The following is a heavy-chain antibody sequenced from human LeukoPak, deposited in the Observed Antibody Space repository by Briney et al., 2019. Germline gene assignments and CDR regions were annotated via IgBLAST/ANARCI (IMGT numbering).Heavy chain of an antibody. CDR3: ASSSGYCSGGSCYAGHFQH. J-gene: IGHJ1*01. V-gene: IGHV3-74*01. CDR2: INSDGSST. D-gene: IGHD2-15*01. Sequence: PGGSLRLSCAASGSTFSTYWMHWVRQAPGKGLVWVSRINSDGSSTTYADSVKGRFTISRDNAKNTLYLQMNSLRAEDTAVYYCASSSGYCSGGSCYAGHFQHWGQGTLVTVSS. CDR1: GSTFSTYW.